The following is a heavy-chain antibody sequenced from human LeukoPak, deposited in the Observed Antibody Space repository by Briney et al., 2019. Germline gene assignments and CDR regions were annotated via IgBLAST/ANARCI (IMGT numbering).Heavy chain of an antibody. CDR2: IKQDGSEK. CDR1: GLTFRGYD. CDR3: AKGGDSSWYYSDWFDP. Sequence: GGSLRLSCVTSGLTFRGYDMFWVRQAPGKGLEWVANIKQDGSEKYYVNSVKGRFTISRDNAKNSLYLQMNSLRAEDMALYYCAKGGDSSWYYSDWFDPWGQGTLVTVSS. J-gene: IGHJ5*02. D-gene: IGHD6-13*01. V-gene: IGHV3-7*03.